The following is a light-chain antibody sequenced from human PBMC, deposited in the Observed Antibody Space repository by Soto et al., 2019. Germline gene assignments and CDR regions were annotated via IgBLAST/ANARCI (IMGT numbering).Light chain of an antibody. J-gene: IGKJ1*01. CDR2: GAS. CDR1: QSISDT. V-gene: IGKV3-15*01. Sequence: EIVMTQSPATLSVSPGGRATLSCRASQSISDTLAWYQQKPGQAPRLLIYGASTRATGFPARFSGSGSGTDFTLTISSLQSEEFAVYYCQQYDNWPWTFGQGNKVEI. CDR3: QQYDNWPWT.